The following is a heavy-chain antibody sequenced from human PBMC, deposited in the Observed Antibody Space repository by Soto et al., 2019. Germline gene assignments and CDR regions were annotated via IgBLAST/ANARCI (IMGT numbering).Heavy chain of an antibody. CDR1: GGSISSSNW. CDR3: ARLEVLVLAAARTVCWFDP. J-gene: IGHJ5*02. D-gene: IGHD6-13*01. CDR2: IYHSGST. Sequence: PSETLSLTCAVSGGSISSSNWWSWVRQPPGKGLEWIGEIYHSGSTNYNPSLKSRVTISVDKSKNQFSLKLSSVTAADTAVYYCARLEVLVLAAARTVCWFDPWGQGTLVTVSS. V-gene: IGHV4-4*02.